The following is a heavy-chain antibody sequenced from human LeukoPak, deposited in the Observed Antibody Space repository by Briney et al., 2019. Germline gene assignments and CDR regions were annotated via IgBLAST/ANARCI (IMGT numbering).Heavy chain of an antibody. CDR1: GFTFRNYW. Sequence: GGSLRLSCAASGFTFRNYWMSWVRQAPGTGLEWVANIKQDGSDRNYVTSVRGRFTISRDNAESSLYLQMNSLRVEDTAVFYCVRNLAVAGTCFDSWGQGTLVTVSS. CDR3: VRNLAVAGTCFDS. J-gene: IGHJ4*02. D-gene: IGHD6-19*01. CDR2: IKQDGSDR. V-gene: IGHV3-7*03.